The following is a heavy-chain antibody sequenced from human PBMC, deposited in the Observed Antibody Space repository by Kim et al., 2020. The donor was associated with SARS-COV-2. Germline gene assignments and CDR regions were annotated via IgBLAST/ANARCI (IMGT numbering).Heavy chain of an antibody. CDR2: IPYIR. CDR1: GFKFTDYS. CDR3: VRDYECAFDF. D-gene: IGHD3-3*01. J-gene: IGHJ3*01. Sequence: GGSLRLSCPASGFKFTDYSFNWVRQAPGKGLEWISYIPYIRDYADSVKGRLTMSRDDATNSVFLQMNDLTVEDTARYFCVRDYECAFDFWGQGTMVTVSP. V-gene: IGHV3-48*04.